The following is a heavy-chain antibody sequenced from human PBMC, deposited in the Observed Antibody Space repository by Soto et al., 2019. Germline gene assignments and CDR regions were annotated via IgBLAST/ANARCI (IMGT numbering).Heavy chain of an antibody. CDR3: ARDPYCSGGSCYSGWFDP. CDR2: ISYDGSNK. Sequence: QVQLVESGGGVVQPGRSLRLSCAASGFTFSSYAMHWVRQAPGKGLEWVAVISYDGSNKYYADSVKGRFTISRDNSKNTLYLQMNSRRAEDTAVYYCARDPYCSGGSCYSGWFDPWGQGTLVTVSS. J-gene: IGHJ5*02. V-gene: IGHV3-30-3*01. CDR1: GFTFSSYA. D-gene: IGHD2-15*01.